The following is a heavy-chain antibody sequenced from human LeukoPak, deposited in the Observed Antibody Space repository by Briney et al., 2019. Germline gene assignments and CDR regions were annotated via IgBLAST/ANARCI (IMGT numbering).Heavy chain of an antibody. D-gene: IGHD5-18*01. V-gene: IGHV3-30*03. J-gene: IGHJ4*02. CDR2: ISYDGSNK. Sequence: GGSLRLSCAASGFTFSSYGMHWVRQAPGKGLEWVAVISYDGSNKYYGNSVKGRFTISRDNSKNTLYLQMNSLRAEDTAVYYCARDLGYSYGLRYWGQGTLVTVSS. CDR1: GFTFSSYG. CDR3: ARDLGYSYGLRY.